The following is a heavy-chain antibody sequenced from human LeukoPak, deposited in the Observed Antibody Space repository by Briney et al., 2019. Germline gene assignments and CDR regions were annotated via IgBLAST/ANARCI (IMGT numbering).Heavy chain of an antibody. CDR1: GFTFSSYG. V-gene: IGHV3-23*01. CDR2: ISGSGGST. J-gene: IGHJ4*02. Sequence: GGTLRLSCAASGFTFSSYGMSWVRQAPGKGLEWVSAISGSGGSTYYADSVKGRFTISRDNSKNTLYLQMNSLRAEDTALYYCAKGSQRGYSYGPFDYWGQGTLVTVSS. D-gene: IGHD5-18*01. CDR3: AKGSQRGYSYGPFDY.